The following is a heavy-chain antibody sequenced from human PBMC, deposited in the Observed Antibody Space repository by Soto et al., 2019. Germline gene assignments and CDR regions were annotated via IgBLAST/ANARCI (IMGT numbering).Heavy chain of an antibody. J-gene: IGHJ3*02. CDR3: ARYLSTMIVARSAFAI. Sequence: SETLSLTCTVSVGSVSSGGYYWSWIRQPPGKGLEWIGYIYYSWGTNYNPSLKSRVTISVDTSKNQFSLKLSSVTAEDTAVYYCARYLSTMIVARSAFAIWGQGTMVTVSS. D-gene: IGHD3-22*01. V-gene: IGHV4-61*08. CDR2: IYYSWGT. CDR1: VGSVSSGGYY.